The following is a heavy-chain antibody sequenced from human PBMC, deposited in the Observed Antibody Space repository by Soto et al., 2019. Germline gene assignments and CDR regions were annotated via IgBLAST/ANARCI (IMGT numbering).Heavy chain of an antibody. Sequence: SETLSLTCAVSGGSISSGSFYWGWIRQPPGKGLEWIATIHFNGHTYYNPSLKSRVTISVDTSNNQFSLNLNSVTAADTAVYYCARRNSGGYSAIDYWGPGTLVTVSS. D-gene: IGHD1-26*01. V-gene: IGHV4-39*01. CDR3: ARRNSGGYSAIDY. CDR1: GGSISSGSFY. J-gene: IGHJ4*02. CDR2: IHFNGHT.